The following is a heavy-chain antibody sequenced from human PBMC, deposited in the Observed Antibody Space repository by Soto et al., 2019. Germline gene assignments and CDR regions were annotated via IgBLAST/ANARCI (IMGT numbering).Heavy chain of an antibody. D-gene: IGHD2-21*02. CDR3: ARGLMTYYYNSMHV. CDR1: GYTFNGYA. CDR2: INAGNGHT. V-gene: IGHV1-3*01. Sequence: ASVKVSCKASGYTFNGYAMHWVRQAPGQRLEWMGWINAGNGHTKYSQKFQGRVTITRDTSASTSYMELSSLRSEDTAVYYCARGLMTYYYNSMHVWGKGTTVTLSS. J-gene: IGHJ6*03.